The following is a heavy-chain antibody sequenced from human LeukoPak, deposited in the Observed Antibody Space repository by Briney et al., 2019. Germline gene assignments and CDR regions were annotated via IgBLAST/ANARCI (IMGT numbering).Heavy chain of an antibody. V-gene: IGHV4-4*07. CDR1: GGSISSYY. Sequence: PSETLSLTCTVSGGSISSYYWSWIRQPAGKGLEWIGRIYTSGSTNYNPSLKSRVTMSVDTSKNQFSLKLSSVTAADTAAYYCARGKIAASRGAFDIWGQGTMVTVSS. CDR2: IYTSGST. D-gene: IGHD6-13*01. CDR3: ARGKIAASRGAFDI. J-gene: IGHJ3*02.